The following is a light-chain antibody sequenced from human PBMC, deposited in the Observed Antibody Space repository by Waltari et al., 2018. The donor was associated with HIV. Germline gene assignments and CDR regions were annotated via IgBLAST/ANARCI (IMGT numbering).Light chain of an antibody. CDR2: RRD. J-gene: IGLJ2*01. Sequence: QSVLTQPPSASGTPGQRVTISCSGSNSNIATRPVHQYQQLAGSAPKLLIYRRDLRPAGVPDRFSGSKSATSASLAISGLQSEDEATYYCASWDDSLNGVIFGGGTELTVL. CDR3: ASWDDSLNGVI. CDR1: NSNIATRP. V-gene: IGLV1-44*01.